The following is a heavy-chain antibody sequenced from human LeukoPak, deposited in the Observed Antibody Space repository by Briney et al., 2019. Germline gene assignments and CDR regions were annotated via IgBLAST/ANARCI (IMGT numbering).Heavy chain of an antibody. Sequence: GGSLRLSCAASGFTVSSKYMSWVRQAPGKGLEWVSLIYSDGTTYYADSVKGRLTISRDNAKNSLYLQMNSLRAEDTAVYYCARELIAVAGDYGMDVWGQGTTVTVSS. J-gene: IGHJ6*02. CDR3: ARELIAVAGDYGMDV. CDR1: GFTVSSKY. CDR2: IYSDGTT. D-gene: IGHD6-19*01. V-gene: IGHV3-53*01.